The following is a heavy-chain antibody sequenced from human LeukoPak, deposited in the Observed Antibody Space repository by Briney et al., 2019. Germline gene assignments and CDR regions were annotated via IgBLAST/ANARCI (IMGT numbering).Heavy chain of an antibody. CDR2: ISYDGMNK. Sequence: GRSVRLSCAASGFTFSSYAIHWVRQAPGKGLEWVALISYDGMNKYYADSVKGRFTISRDNSKKMLYLQMTSLRAEDTAVYYCATDGLPGEGIDVWGQGTTVTVSS. J-gene: IGHJ6*02. CDR3: ATDGLPGEGIDV. D-gene: IGHD3-16*01. V-gene: IGHV3-30*04. CDR1: GFTFSSYA.